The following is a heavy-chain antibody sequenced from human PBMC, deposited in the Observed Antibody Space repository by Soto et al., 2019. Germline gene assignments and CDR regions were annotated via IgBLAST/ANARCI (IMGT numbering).Heavy chain of an antibody. Sequence: ASVKVSCKASGYTFTSYDINWVRQATGQGLEWMGWMNPNSGNTGYAQKFQGRVTMTRNTSISTAYMELSSLRSEDTAVYYCARGGIVVVPAATYYYYYYMDVWGKGTTVTVSS. CDR3: ARGGIVVVPAATYYYYYYMDV. CDR2: MNPNSGNT. D-gene: IGHD2-2*01. CDR1: GYTFTSYD. J-gene: IGHJ6*03. V-gene: IGHV1-8*01.